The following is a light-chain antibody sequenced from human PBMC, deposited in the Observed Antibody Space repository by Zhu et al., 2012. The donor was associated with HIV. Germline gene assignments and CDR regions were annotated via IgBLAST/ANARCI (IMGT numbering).Light chain of an antibody. CDR3: QQRSNWPLT. CDR2: DTS. V-gene: IGKV3-11*01. CDR1: GSVRSF. Sequence: IVLTQSPATLSLSPGERATVSCRASGSVRSFLACYQQKPGQAPRLLIYDTSKRATGIPARFSGSGSGTDFTLTISSLEPEDFALYYCQQRSNWPLTFGGGTKVEIK. J-gene: IGKJ4*01.